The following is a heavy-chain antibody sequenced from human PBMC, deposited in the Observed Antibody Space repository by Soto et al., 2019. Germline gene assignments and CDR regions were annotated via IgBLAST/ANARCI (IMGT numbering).Heavy chain of an antibody. CDR3: AKEAGASWIYYFDY. V-gene: IGHV3-23*01. D-gene: IGHD1-26*01. CDR2: ISGSGGST. J-gene: IGHJ4*02. CDR1: GLTLSSYA. Sequence: GGSLGRGWAASGLTLSSYAMSWVRQAPGKGLEWVSAISGSGGSTYYADSVKGRFTISRDNSKNTLYLQMNSLRAEDTAVYYCAKEAGASWIYYFDYWGQGTLVTVSS.